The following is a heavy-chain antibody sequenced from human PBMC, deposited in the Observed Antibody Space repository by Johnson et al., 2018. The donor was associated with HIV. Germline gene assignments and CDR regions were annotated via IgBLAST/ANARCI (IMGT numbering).Heavy chain of an antibody. CDR2: INSDGSST. CDR3: AREKVVAATYDAFDI. CDR1: GFTFSSYW. Sequence: VQLVESGGGVVQPGRSLRLSCAASGFTFSSYWMHWVRQAPGKGLVWVSRINSDGSSTSYADSVTGRFTISRDNAKNTLYLQMNSMRVEDTAVYYCAREKVVAATYDAFDIWGQGTMVTVSS. J-gene: IGHJ3*02. D-gene: IGHD2-15*01. V-gene: IGHV3-74*01.